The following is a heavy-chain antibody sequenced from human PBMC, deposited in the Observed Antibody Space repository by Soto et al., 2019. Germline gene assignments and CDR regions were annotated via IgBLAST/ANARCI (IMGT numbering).Heavy chain of an antibody. D-gene: IGHD2-21*01. J-gene: IGHJ4*02. CDR2: IYWDDDK. CDR1: GFSLSTSGVG. CDR3: AHSKAGGLLKGSFDY. V-gene: IGHV2-5*02. Sequence: QITLKESGPTLVKPTQTLTLTCTFSGFSLSTSGVGVGWIRQPPGKALEWLALIYWDDDKRYSPSLKSRLTITKDTSQNQVVLTMTNMDPVDTATYYCAHSKAGGLLKGSFDYWGQGTLVTVSS.